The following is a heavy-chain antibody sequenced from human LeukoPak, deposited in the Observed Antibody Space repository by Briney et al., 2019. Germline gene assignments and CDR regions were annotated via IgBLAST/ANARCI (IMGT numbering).Heavy chain of an antibody. D-gene: IGHD6-13*01. CDR1: GYTFTGYY. CDR2: INPNSGGT. Sequence: ASVKVSCKASGYTFTGYYMHWVRQAPGQGLEWMGWINPNSGGTNYAQKFQGRVTMTRDTSISTAYMELSRLRPDDTAVYYCARAGRASSSWYRAGWFDPWGQGTLVTVSS. CDR3: ARAGRASSSWYRAGWFDP. J-gene: IGHJ5*02. V-gene: IGHV1-2*02.